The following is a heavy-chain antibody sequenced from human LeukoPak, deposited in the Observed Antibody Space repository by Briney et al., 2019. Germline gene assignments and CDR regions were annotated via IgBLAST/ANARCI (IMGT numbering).Heavy chain of an antibody. CDR3: ARSTQESSTSFDY. D-gene: IGHD6-6*01. Sequence: SETLSLTCTVSGGSISSSSYYWGWIRQPPGKGLEYIGFIYHSGSTNYNPSLKSRVTMSVDKSKNQCSPRLSSVTAADTAIYFCARSTQESSTSFDYWGQGTLVTVSS. CDR2: IYHSGST. J-gene: IGHJ4*02. CDR1: GGSISSSSYY. V-gene: IGHV4-61*05.